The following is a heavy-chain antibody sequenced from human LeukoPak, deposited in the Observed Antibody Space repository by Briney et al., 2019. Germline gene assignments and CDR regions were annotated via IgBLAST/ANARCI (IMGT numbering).Heavy chain of an antibody. Sequence: GGSLRLSCAASGFTFSSYAMSWVRQAPGKGLEWVSAISGSGCSTYYADSVKGRFTISRDNSKNTLYLQMNSLRAEDTAVYYCAKFSGSGPSYHFDYWGQGTLVTVSS. CDR1: GFTFSSYA. CDR3: AKFSGSGPSYHFDY. D-gene: IGHD3-10*01. V-gene: IGHV3-23*01. J-gene: IGHJ4*02. CDR2: ISGSGCST.